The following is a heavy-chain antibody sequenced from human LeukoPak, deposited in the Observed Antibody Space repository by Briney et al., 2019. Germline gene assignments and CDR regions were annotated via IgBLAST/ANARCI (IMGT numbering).Heavy chain of an antibody. CDR2: ISGSGGST. D-gene: IGHD3-22*01. J-gene: IGHJ1*01. Sequence: GGSLRLSCAASGFTFSSYAMSWVRQAPGKGLEWVSDISGSGGSTYYADSVKGRFTISRDNSKNTLYLQMNSLRAEDTAVYYCAKPYYYDSSGYLPEYFQHWGQGTLVTVSS. V-gene: IGHV3-23*01. CDR3: AKPYYYDSSGYLPEYFQH. CDR1: GFTFSSYA.